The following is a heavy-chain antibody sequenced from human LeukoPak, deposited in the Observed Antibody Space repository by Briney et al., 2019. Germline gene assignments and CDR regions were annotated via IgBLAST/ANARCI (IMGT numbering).Heavy chain of an antibody. D-gene: IGHD1-26*01. CDR2: VSHSGST. J-gene: IGHJ6*02. Sequence: PSETLSLNCAVSGGSTNSSSYYWGWIRQPPGKGLEWIGSVSHSGSTYYSPSLKSRVTISVDTSKNQFSLKVSSVTAADTAVYYCARHTRGLGATINFYGMDVWGQGTTVTVSS. CDR3: ARHTRGLGATINFYGMDV. V-gene: IGHV4-39*01. CDR1: GGSTNSSSYY.